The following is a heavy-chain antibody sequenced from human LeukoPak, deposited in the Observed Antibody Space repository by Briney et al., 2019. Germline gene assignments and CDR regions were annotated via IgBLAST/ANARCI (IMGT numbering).Heavy chain of an antibody. CDR3: ARENVVGTGGFDY. J-gene: IGHJ4*02. Sequence: GGSLRLSCAASGFTFSNYGINWVRQAPGKGLEWLSHITGSGDMTHYANPVKGRFTISRDNAKSSLFLQMNSLRAEDTAVYYCARENVVGTGGFDYWGQGTLVTVSS. CDR2: ITGSGDMT. D-gene: IGHD2-21*01. CDR1: GFTFSNYG. V-gene: IGHV3-48*01.